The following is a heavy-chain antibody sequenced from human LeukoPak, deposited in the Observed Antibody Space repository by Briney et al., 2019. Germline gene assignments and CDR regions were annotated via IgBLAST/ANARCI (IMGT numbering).Heavy chain of an antibody. Sequence: ASVKVSCKVSGYTLTELSMHWVRQAPGKGLEWMGGFDPEDGETIYAQTFQGRVTMTEDTSTDTAYMELSSLRSEDTAVYYCATPRYYGSGSYMFDYWGQGTLVTVSS. D-gene: IGHD3-10*01. CDR3: ATPRYYGSGSYMFDY. V-gene: IGHV1-24*01. CDR1: GYTLTELS. CDR2: FDPEDGET. J-gene: IGHJ4*02.